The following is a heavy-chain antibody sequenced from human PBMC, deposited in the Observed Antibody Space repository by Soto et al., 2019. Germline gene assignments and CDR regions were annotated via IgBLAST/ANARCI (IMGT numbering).Heavy chain of an antibody. V-gene: IGHV3-23*01. CDR3: AKDNVGRVGGNSALQLGYYYGMDV. CDR2: ISGSGGST. J-gene: IGHJ6*02. CDR1: GFTFSSYA. D-gene: IGHD2-21*02. Sequence: GGSLRLSCAASGFTFSSYAMSWVRQAPGKGLEWVSAISGSGGSTYYADSVKGRFTISRDNSKNTLYLQMNSLRAEDTAVYYCAKDNVGRVGGNSALQLGYYYGMDVWGQGTTVTVSS.